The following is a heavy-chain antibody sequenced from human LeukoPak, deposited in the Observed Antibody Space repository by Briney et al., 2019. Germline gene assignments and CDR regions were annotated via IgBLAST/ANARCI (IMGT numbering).Heavy chain of an antibody. Sequence: GESLKISCKGSGYSFTSYWIGWVRQAPGKGLEWVSGISGSGGSTYADSVKGRFTISRDSSKNTLYLQMNSLRAEDTAVYYCAKDSAYAYYGSGSYWDYWGQGTLVTVSS. CDR2: ISGSGGST. CDR3: AKDSAYAYYGSGSYWDY. V-gene: IGHV3-23*01. D-gene: IGHD3-10*01. J-gene: IGHJ4*02. CDR1: GYSFTSYW.